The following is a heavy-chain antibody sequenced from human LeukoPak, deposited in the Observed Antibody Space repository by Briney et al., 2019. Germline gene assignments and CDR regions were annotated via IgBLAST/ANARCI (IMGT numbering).Heavy chain of an antibody. CDR1: GGSFSGYY. J-gene: IGHJ6*02. Sequence: PAETLSLTCAVYGGSFSGYYWSWIRQPPGKGLEWIGEIKHSGSTNYNPSLKSGVTISVETPKNQFSLKLSSVTAADTAVYYCARVSGFYYYGSGTANYYYSGRDVWGQGTTVTVSS. CDR2: IKHSGST. V-gene: IGHV4-34*01. CDR3: ARVSGFYYYGSGTANYYYSGRDV. D-gene: IGHD3-10*01.